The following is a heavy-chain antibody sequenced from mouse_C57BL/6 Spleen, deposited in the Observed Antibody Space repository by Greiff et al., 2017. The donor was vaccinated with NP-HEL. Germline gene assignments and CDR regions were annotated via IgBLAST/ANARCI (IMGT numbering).Heavy chain of an antibody. J-gene: IGHJ1*03. CDR1: GYAFRSSW. CDR3: ARRGVRGYFDV. Sequence: VQLQESGPELVKPGASVKISCKASGYAFRSSWMNWVKQRPGKGLEWIGRIYPGDGDTKYNGKFKGKATLTADKSSSTAYMQLSSLTSEDSAVYFCARRGVRGYFDVWGTGTTVTVSS. V-gene: IGHV1-82*01. CDR2: IYPGDGDT.